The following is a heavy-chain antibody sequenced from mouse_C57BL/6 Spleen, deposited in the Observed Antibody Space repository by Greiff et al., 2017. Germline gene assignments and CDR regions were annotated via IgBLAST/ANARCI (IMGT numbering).Heavy chain of an antibody. D-gene: IGHD1-1*01. CDR3: ARHVPSLRAMDY. Sequence: EVKLQESGGGLVQPGGSLKLSCAASGFTLSDYGMAWVRQAPRKGPEWVAFISNLAYSIYYADTVTGRFPISRENAKNTLYLEMSSLRSEDTAMYYCARHVPSLRAMDYWGQGTSVTVSS. V-gene: IGHV5-15*01. CDR1: GFTLSDYG. J-gene: IGHJ4*01. CDR2: ISNLAYSI.